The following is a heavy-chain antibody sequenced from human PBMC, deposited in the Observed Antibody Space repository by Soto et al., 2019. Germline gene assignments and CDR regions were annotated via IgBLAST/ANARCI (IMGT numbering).Heavy chain of an antibody. CDR1: GGTFSSYA. D-gene: IGHD5-18*01. Sequence: QVQLVQSGAEVKKPGSSVKVSCTASGGTFSSYAISWVRQAPGQGLEWMGGIIPIFGTANYAQKFQGRVTITADESTSTAYMELSSLRSEDTAVYYCARGSYGYNYYYYYGMDVWGQGTTVTVSS. CDR2: IIPIFGTA. V-gene: IGHV1-69*01. J-gene: IGHJ6*02. CDR3: ARGSYGYNYYYYYGMDV.